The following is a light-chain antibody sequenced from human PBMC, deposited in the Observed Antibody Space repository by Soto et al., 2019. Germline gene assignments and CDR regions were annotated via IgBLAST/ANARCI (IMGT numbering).Light chain of an antibody. J-gene: IGKJ3*01. CDR1: QSVSSY. CDR2: DAS. V-gene: IGKV3-11*01. CDR3: QQRSNWFLT. Sequence: EIVLTQSPATLSLSPGERATLSCRASQSVSSYLAWYQQKPGQAPRLLIYDASNRATGIPAMFSGSGSGTDFTLTISSLEPEDFAVYYCQQRSNWFLTFGPGTKVDIK.